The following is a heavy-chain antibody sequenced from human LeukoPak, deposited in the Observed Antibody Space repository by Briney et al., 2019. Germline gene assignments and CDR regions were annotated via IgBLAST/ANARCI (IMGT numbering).Heavy chain of an antibody. D-gene: IGHD3-22*01. V-gene: IGHV4-31*02. J-gene: IGHJ4*02. CDR1: GGSISSGGYY. CDR3: ARALGNYYDSSGYLDY. CDR2: IYYSGST. Sequence: SGTLSLTCTVSGGSISSGGYYWGWIRPHPGKGLEWIGYIYYSGSTYYNPSLKSRVTISVDTSKNQFSLKLSSVTAADTAVYYCARALGNYYDSSGYLDYWGQGTLVTVSS.